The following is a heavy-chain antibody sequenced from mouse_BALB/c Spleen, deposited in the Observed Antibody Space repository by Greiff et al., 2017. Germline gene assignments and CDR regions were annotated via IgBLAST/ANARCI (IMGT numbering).Heavy chain of an antibody. CDR3: ASGYYAMDY. J-gene: IGHJ4*01. CDR1: GYTITDTY. CDR2: IDPDNGNT. Sequence: VQLQQSGAELVKPGASVKLSCTASGYTITDTYMHLVKQRPEQGLEWIGRIDPDNGNTNYNPKFKGKDTLTADTSSNTAYLELSSLTSEDSAVYYCASGYYAMDYWGQGTSVTVSS. V-gene: IGHV14-3*02.